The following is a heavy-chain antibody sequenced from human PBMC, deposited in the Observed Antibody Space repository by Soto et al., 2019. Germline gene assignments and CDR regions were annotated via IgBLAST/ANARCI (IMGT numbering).Heavy chain of an antibody. Sequence: SVKVSCKXSGGTFSSYAISWVRQAPGQGLEWMGGIIPIFGTANYAQKFQGRVTITADESTSTAYMELSSLRSEDTAVYYCARGRRRMRDGYNLFAFDYWGQGTLVTVSS. CDR1: GGTFSSYA. CDR3: ARGRRRMRDGYNLFAFDY. D-gene: IGHD5-12*01. CDR2: IIPIFGTA. J-gene: IGHJ4*02. V-gene: IGHV1-69*13.